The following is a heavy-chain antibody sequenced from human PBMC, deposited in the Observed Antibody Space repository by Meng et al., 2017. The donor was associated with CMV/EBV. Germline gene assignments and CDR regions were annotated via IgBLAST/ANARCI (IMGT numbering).Heavy chain of an antibody. CDR1: GSTFSSYA. J-gene: IGHJ5*02. D-gene: IGHD3-10*01. Sequence: GESLKISCAASGSTFSSYAMSWVRQAPGKVLEWVSAISGSGGSTYYADSVKGRFTISRDNSKNTLYLQMNSLRAEDTAVYYCAKVRAEGRGVRGVLWFDPWGQGTLVTVSS. CDR3: AKVRAEGRGVRGVLWFDP. CDR2: ISGSGGST. V-gene: IGHV3-23*01.